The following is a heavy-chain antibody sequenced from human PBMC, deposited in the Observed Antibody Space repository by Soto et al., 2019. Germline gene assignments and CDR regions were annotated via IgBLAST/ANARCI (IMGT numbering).Heavy chain of an antibody. D-gene: IGHD3-10*01. CDR1: GFTFSTYA. CDR2: ISGSGSDR. Sequence: EVQVLESGGGLVQTGGSLRLSCVASGFTFSTYAMNWVRQAPGKGLEWVSGISGSGSDRYYADSVRGRFTISRDNSNNTLNLQMDSLRAEDTAIYYCTKTPRSYYYYMDVWGKGTTVTVSS. J-gene: IGHJ6*03. CDR3: TKTPRSYYYYMDV. V-gene: IGHV3-23*01.